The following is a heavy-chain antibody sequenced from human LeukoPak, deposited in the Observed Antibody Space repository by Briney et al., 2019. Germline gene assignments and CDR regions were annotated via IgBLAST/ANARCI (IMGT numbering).Heavy chain of an antibody. CDR3: ARDPEGDIGLDQ. J-gene: IGHJ4*02. D-gene: IGHD2-21*02. V-gene: IGHV3-33*01. CDR2: IWYSGTKK. CDR1: GFTFRSFV. Sequence: GGSLRLSCAASGFTFRSFVMHWVRQAPGKGLEWVACIWYSGTKKDHADSVKGRFTISRDNSKNTLYLQMNSLRVEDTAVYHCARDPEGDIGLDQWGQGTLVTVSS.